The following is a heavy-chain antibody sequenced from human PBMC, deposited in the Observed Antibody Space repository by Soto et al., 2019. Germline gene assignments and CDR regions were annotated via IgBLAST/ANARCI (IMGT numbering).Heavy chain of an antibody. J-gene: IGHJ4*02. D-gene: IGHD6-19*01. Sequence: LRLSFAASGFTFSNYGMHWVRQAPGKGLEWVAVISYDGSNKYYADSVKGRFTISRDDSKNTLYLQMNSLRAEDTALYYCAKDSPVADYWGQGTLVTVSS. CDR3: AKDSPVADY. CDR2: ISYDGSNK. CDR1: GFTFSNYG. V-gene: IGHV3-30*18.